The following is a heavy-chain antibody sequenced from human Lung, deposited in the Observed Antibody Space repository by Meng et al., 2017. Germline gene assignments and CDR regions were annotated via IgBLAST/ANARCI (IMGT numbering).Heavy chain of an antibody. D-gene: IGHD2-21*02. CDR3: ARGDYCGGDCYWFDY. Sequence: VRVGGYGAEGKKPGASVTVSCKASGTTFTSYAMNWVRQAPGQRLEWMGWINAGNGNTKYSQKFQGRVTITRDTSASTAYMELSSLRSEDTAVYYCARGDYCGGDCYWFDYWGQGTLVTVSS. CDR2: INAGNGNT. CDR1: GTTFTSYA. J-gene: IGHJ4*02. V-gene: IGHV1-3*01.